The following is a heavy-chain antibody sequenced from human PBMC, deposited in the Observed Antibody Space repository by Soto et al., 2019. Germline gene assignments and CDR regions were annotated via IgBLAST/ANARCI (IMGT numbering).Heavy chain of an antibody. CDR2: IVVGSGNT. CDR3: AASSSSWYRGGGAFDI. D-gene: IGHD6-13*01. V-gene: IGHV1-58*02. CDR1: GFTFTSSA. J-gene: IGHJ3*02. Sequence: VASVKVSCKASGFTFTSSAMQWVRQARGQRLEWIGWIVVGSGNTNYAQKFQERVTITRDMSTSTAYMELGSLRSEDTAVYYCAASSSSWYRGGGAFDIWGQGTMVTVSS.